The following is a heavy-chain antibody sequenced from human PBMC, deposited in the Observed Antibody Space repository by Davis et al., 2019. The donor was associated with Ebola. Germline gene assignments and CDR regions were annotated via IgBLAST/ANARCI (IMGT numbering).Heavy chain of an antibody. Sequence: AASVTVSCKASGCTFSSYAISWVRQAPGQGLEWMGGIIPMFGTANYAQKLQGRVTITADESTSTAYMELSSLRSEDTAAYYCARYLVLVVYASFAAFDIWGQGTMVTVSS. D-gene: IGHD2-8*02. J-gene: IGHJ3*02. CDR2: IIPMFGTA. V-gene: IGHV1-69*13. CDR3: ARYLVLVVYASFAAFDI. CDR1: GCTFSSYA.